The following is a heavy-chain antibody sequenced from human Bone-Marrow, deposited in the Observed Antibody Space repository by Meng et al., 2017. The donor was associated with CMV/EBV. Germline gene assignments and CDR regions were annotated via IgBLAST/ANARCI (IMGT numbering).Heavy chain of an antibody. CDR3: ATYHRGPEFYLDH. CDR2: IIPILGIA. CDR1: GGTFSSYA. D-gene: IGHD1-14*01. Sequence: SVKVSCKASGGTFSSYAISWVRQAPGQGLEWMGGIIPILGIANYAQKFQGRVTITADKSTSTAYMELSSLRVEDTAVYYCATYHRGPEFYLDHWGQGTLVTVSS. V-gene: IGHV1-69*10. J-gene: IGHJ4*01.